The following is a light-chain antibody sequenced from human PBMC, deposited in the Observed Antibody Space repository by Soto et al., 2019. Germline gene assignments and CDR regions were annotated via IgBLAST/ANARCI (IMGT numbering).Light chain of an antibody. V-gene: IGKV1-33*01. CDR3: QQANSFPLT. J-gene: IGKJ4*01. Sequence: IQMTQSPSSLSASVGDRVTITCQASQDIINYLNWYQQKPGKAPKLLIYDASNLETGVPSRFSGSGSGTDFTLTISSLQPEDFATYYCQQANSFPLTFGGGTKVDIK. CDR1: QDIINY. CDR2: DAS.